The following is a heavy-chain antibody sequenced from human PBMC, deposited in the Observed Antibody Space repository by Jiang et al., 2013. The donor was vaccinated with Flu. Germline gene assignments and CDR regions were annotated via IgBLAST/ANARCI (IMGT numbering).Heavy chain of an antibody. J-gene: IGHJ4*02. CDR2: IKSKTDGGTT. CDR3: ARTNGYSTFDY. V-gene: IGHV3-15*01. Sequence: VQLVESGGGLVKPGGSLRLSCAASGFTFSNAWMSWVRQAPGKGLEWVGRIKSKTDGGTTDYAAPVKGRFTISRDDSKNTLYLQMNSLKTEDTAVYYCARTNGYSTFDYWGQGTLVTVS. D-gene: IGHD5-24*01. CDR1: GFTFSNAW.